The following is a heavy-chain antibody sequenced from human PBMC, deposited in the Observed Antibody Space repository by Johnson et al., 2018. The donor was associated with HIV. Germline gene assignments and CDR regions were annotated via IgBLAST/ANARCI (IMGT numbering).Heavy chain of an antibody. J-gene: IGHJ3*02. D-gene: IGHD6-13*01. CDR1: GLILSGYG. Sequence: HVQLVESGGGVVQPGRSLRLSCEASGLILSGYGLHWVRQAPGKGLEWVAVIWPDGSNRYYADSVKGRFTISRDNSKNTLYLQMNSLRAEDTAVYYCARECSSTRWTYGFDIWGQGTMVTVSS. CDR3: ARECSSTRWTYGFDI. V-gene: IGHV3-33*01. CDR2: IWPDGSNR.